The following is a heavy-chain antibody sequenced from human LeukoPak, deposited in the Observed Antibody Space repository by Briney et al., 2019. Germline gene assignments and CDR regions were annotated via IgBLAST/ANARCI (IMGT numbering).Heavy chain of an antibody. CDR3: ARVAIVVVGWANWFDP. Sequence: SQTLSLTCAISGDSVSSNSAAWNWITQSPSRGLQWLGRTYYRSKWYNDYAVSVKSRITINPDTSKNQFSLQLNSVTPEDTAVYYCARVAIVVVGWANWFDPWGQGTLVTVSS. D-gene: IGHD2-21*01. J-gene: IGHJ5*02. CDR1: GDSVSSNSAA. V-gene: IGHV6-1*01. CDR2: TYYRSKWYN.